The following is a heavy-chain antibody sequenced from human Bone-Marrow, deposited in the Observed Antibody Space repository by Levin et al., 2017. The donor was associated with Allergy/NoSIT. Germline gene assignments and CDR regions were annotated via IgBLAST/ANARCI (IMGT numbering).Heavy chain of an antibody. D-gene: IGHD4-17*01. CDR2: ISWDGGST. CDR3: AKDLDYGDYGLDY. J-gene: IGHJ4*02. V-gene: IGHV3-43D*03. CDR1: GFTFDDYA. Sequence: GESLKISCAASGFTFDDYAMHWVRQAPGKGLEWVSLISWDGGSTYYADSVKGRFTISRDNSKNSLYLQMNSLRAEDTALYYCAKDLDYGDYGLDYWGQGTLVTVSS.